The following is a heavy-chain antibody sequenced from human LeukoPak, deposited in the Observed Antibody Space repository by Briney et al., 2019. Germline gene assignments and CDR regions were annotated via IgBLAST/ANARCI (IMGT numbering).Heavy chain of an antibody. D-gene: IGHD3-10*01. CDR3: AREISNNHYGSGSFDY. J-gene: IGHJ4*02. Sequence: GGSLRLSCAASGFTFSSYEMNWVRQAPGKGLEWVSYISSSGSTIYYADSVKGRFTISRDNAKNSLYLQMNSLRAEDTAVYYCAREISNNHYGSGSFDYWGQGTLVTVSS. CDR1: GFTFSSYE. CDR2: ISSSGSTI. V-gene: IGHV3-48*03.